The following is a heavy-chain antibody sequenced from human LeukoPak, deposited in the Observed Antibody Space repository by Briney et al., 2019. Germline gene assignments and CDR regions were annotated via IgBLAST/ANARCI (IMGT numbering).Heavy chain of an antibody. CDR2: ISGSGGST. D-gene: IGHD6-6*01. Sequence: PGGSLRLSCAASGFTFSSYAMSWVRQAPGKGLESVSAISGSGGSTYYADSVKGRFTISRDNSKNTLYLQMNSLRAEDTAVYYCAKGYSSSSRFDYWGQGTLVTVSS. CDR1: GFTFSSYA. J-gene: IGHJ4*02. CDR3: AKGYSSSSRFDY. V-gene: IGHV3-23*01.